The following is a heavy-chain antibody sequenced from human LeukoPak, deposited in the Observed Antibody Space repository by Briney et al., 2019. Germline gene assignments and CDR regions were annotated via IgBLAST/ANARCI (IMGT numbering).Heavy chain of an antibody. J-gene: IGHJ4*02. D-gene: IGHD3-3*01. CDR3: ARGSGRITIFGVPY. CDR1: GFTFSNYG. V-gene: IGHV3-23*01. Sequence: GGTLRLSCAASGFTFSNYGMSWVRQAPGKGLEWVSVISGSGGSTYYADSVKGRFTVSRDNANNSLSLQMNRLRAEDTAVYYCARGSGRITIFGVPYWGQGTLVTVSS. CDR2: ISGSGGST.